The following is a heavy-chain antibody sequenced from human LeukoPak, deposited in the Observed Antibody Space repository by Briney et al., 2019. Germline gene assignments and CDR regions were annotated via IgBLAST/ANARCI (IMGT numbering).Heavy chain of an antibody. Sequence: ASVKVSCKASGYTFTSYYLHWVRQAPGQGLEWMGVITASGGGTTYAQKFQGRVTMTRDTSSSTVYMELTSLRSEDTAVYYCARDQYDSSGYYYQGGYWGQGTLVTVSS. D-gene: IGHD3-22*01. J-gene: IGHJ4*02. CDR2: ITASGGGT. CDR1: GYTFTSYY. CDR3: ARDQYDSSGYYYQGGY. V-gene: IGHV1-46*01.